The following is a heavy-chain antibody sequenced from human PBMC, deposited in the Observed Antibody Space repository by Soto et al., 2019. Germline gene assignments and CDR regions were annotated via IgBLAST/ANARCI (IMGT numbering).Heavy chain of an antibody. CDR2: INAGNGNT. V-gene: IGHV1-3*01. CDR1: GYTFTSYA. CDR3: TISFTVPAAIVY. D-gene: IGHD2-2*02. Sequence: QVQLVQSGAEVKKPGASVKVSCKASGYTFTSYAMHWVRQAPGQRLEWMGWINAGNGNTKYSQKFQGRVTITRDTSASTAYLELSSLTSEATALYCCTISFTVPAAIVYWGQGTLVTVSS. J-gene: IGHJ4*02.